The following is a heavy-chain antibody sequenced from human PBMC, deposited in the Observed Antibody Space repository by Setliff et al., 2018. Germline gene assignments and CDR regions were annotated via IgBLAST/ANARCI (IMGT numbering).Heavy chain of an antibody. CDR1: GGSFSDYY. D-gene: IGHD6-19*01. V-gene: IGHV4-34*09. Sequence: KSSETLSLTCTVYGGSFSDYYWGWIRQPPGKGLEWIAEINHSGSTNYNPSLKSRVTLSLDTSKNQFSLKLNSVTAADTALYFCAREVAGTYHYFDPWGQGTLVTVSS. CDR3: AREVAGTYHYFDP. J-gene: IGHJ5*02. CDR2: INHSGST.